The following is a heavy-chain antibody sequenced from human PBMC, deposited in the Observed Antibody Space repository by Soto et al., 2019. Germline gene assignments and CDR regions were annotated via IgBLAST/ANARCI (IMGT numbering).Heavy chain of an antibody. CDR2: ISGYNGNT. V-gene: IGHV1-18*01. J-gene: IGHJ5*02. Sequence: ASVKVSCKTSGYTFTSYGIIWVRQAPGQGLEWMGWISGYNGNTNYAQSLQGRVTMTTDTSTSTAYMELRSLRSEDTAVYYCARVRLPLGWFDPCGQGNLVTVSS. CDR3: ARVRLPLGWFDP. CDR1: GYTFTSYG.